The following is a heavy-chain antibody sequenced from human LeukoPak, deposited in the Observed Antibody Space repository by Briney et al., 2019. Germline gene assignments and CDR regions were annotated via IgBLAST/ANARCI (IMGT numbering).Heavy chain of an antibody. CDR1: GFTFSSYG. D-gene: IGHD5-18*01. CDR3: AKDGYGQYYFDY. V-gene: IGHV3-30*18. Sequence: GGSLRLSCAASGFTFSSYGMHWVRQAPGKGLEWVAVISYDGSNKYYADSVKGRFTISRDNPKNTLYLQMNSLRAEDTAVYYCAKDGYGQYYFDYWGQGTLVTVSS. CDR2: ISYDGSNK. J-gene: IGHJ4*02.